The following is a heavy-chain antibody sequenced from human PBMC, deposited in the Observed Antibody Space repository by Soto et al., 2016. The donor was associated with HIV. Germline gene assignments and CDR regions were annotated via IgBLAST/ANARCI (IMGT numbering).Heavy chain of an antibody. CDR2: ISAYNGNT. CDR3: ARGVRITMVRGVIIDGWFDP. Sequence: QVQLVQSGAEVKKPGASVKVSCKASGYTFTSYGISWVRQAPGQGLEWMGWISAYNGNTNYAQKLQGRVTMTTDTSTSTAYMELRSLRSDDTAVYYCARGVRITMVRGVIIDGWFDPWGQGTLVTVSS. V-gene: IGHV1-18*01. D-gene: IGHD3-10*01. J-gene: IGHJ5*02. CDR1: GYTFTSYG.